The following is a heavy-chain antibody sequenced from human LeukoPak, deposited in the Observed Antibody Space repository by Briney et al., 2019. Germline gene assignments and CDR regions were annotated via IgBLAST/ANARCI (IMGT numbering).Heavy chain of an antibody. D-gene: IGHD2-2*01. Sequence: ASVKFSCKASGYTFTSYDINWVQQATGQGLEWMGWMNPNSGNTGYAQKFQGRVTMTRNTSISTAYMELSSLRSEDTAVYYCARVGCNSTSCYRYYGMDVWGQGTTVTVSS. J-gene: IGHJ6*02. CDR2: MNPNSGNT. CDR1: GYTFTSYD. CDR3: ARVGCNSTSCYRYYGMDV. V-gene: IGHV1-8*01.